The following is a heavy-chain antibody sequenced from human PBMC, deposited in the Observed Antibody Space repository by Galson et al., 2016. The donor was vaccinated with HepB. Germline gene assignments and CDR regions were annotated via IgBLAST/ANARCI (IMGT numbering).Heavy chain of an antibody. CDR2: THYTGST. D-gene: IGHD2-8*02. Sequence: SETLSLTCTVSGGSISSYYWSWVRHPPGKGLEWIGYTHYTGSTNYNPSLKSRVTISLDAPKNQFSLRLSSVTAADTAVYYCASEIGYCAGGNCYFGAFNIWGLGTTVTVSS. CDR1: GGSISSYY. V-gene: IGHV4-59*13. CDR3: ASEIGYCAGGNCYFGAFNI. J-gene: IGHJ3*02.